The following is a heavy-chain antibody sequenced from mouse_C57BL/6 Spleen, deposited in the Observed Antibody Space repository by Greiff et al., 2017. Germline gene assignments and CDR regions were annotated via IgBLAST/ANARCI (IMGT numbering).Heavy chain of an antibody. CDR2: INPGSGGT. CDR1: GYAFTNYW. D-gene: IGHD4-1*01. J-gene: IGHJ4*01. Sequence: QVQLQQPGAELVRPGTSVKVSCKASGYAFTNYWIEWVKQRPGQGLEWIGVINPGSGGTNYNEKFKGKATLTADKSSSTAYMQLSSLTSEESAVYCGTRAGLGRDMDYWGKGTSVTVSS. CDR3: TRAGLGRDMDY. V-gene: IGHV1-54*01.